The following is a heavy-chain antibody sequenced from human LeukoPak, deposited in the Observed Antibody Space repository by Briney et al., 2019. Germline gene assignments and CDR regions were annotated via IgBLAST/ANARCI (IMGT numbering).Heavy chain of an antibody. V-gene: IGHV3-53*01. Sequence: PGESLRLSCAAAGLTVSSNYMSWVREAPGKGLEWVSVIYSGGSTYYADSVKGRFTISRDNSKNTLYLQMNSLRAEDTAVYYCARGAGIAVAGEVFDYWGQGTLVTVSS. D-gene: IGHD6-19*01. CDR2: IYSGGST. CDR1: GLTVSSNY. J-gene: IGHJ4*02. CDR3: ARGAGIAVAGEVFDY.